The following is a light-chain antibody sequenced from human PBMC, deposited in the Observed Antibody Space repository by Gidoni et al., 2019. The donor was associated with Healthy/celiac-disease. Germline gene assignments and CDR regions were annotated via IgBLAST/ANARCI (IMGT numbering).Light chain of an antibody. CDR2: LGS. Sequence: DIVMTQSPLSLTVTPGEPASISCRSSQSLLHSNGYNYLDWYLQKPGQSPQLLIYLGSNRASGVPDRFRGSGSGTDFTLKISRVEAEDVGVYYCMQALQTPFTFGPXTKVDIK. J-gene: IGKJ3*01. CDR3: MQALQTPFT. V-gene: IGKV2-28*01. CDR1: QSLLHSNGYNY.